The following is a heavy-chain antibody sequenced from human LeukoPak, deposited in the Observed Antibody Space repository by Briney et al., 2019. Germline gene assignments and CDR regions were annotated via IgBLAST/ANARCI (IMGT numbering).Heavy chain of an antibody. D-gene: IGHD3-9*01. V-gene: IGHV1-2*02. J-gene: IGHJ4*02. CDR1: GYTFTGYY. CDR2: INPNSGGT. Sequence: GASVKVSCKASGYTFTGYYMHWVRQAPGQGLACMGWINPNSGGTNYAQKFQGRVTMTRDTSISTAYMELSRLRSDDTAVYYCARDQLLRYFDWLLPYEYYFDYWGQGTLVTVSS. CDR3: ARDQLLRYFDWLLPYEYYFDY.